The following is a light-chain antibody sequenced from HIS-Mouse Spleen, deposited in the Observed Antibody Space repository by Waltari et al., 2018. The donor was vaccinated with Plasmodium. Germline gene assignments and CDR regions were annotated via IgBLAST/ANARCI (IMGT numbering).Light chain of an antibody. CDR3: CSYAGSSTYYV. Sequence: QSALTQPASVSGSPGPSITIPCTGTSTDVGSYNLVSRYQQHPGKAPKLMIYEGSKRPSGVSNRFSGSKSGNTASLTISGLQAEDEADYYCCSYAGSSTYYVFGTGTKVTVL. CDR1: STDVGSYNL. CDR2: EGS. V-gene: IGLV2-23*01. J-gene: IGLJ1*01.